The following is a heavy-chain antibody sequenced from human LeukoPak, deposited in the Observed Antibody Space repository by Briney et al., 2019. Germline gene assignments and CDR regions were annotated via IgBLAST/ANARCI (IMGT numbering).Heavy chain of an antibody. J-gene: IGHJ6*03. CDR3: ARDQVAVAGYYYYYYMDV. V-gene: IGHV3-30*03. Sequence: GGSLRLSCAASGFTFSSYCMHWVRQAPGKGLEWVAVISYDGSNKYYADSVKGRFTISRDNSKDTLYLQMNSLRAEDTALYYCARDQVAVAGYYYYYYMDVWGKGTTVTVSS. CDR2: ISYDGSNK. CDR1: GFTFSSYC. D-gene: IGHD6-19*01.